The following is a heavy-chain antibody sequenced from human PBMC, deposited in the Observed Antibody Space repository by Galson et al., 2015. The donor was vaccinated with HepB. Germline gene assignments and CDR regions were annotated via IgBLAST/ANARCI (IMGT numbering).Heavy chain of an antibody. CDR2: ISGSGGNT. CDR1: GFTFSNYA. CDR3: ARLDQSSAWSSTWNYYGMDV. V-gene: IGHV3-23*01. Sequence: SLRLSCEASGFTFSNYAMNWVRQAPGEGLEWVSSISGSGGNTYYADSVKGRFTISRDNSKNTLYLQMNSLRADDTAVYYCARLDQSSAWSSTWNYYGMDVWGQGTTVTVSS. D-gene: IGHD6-19*01. J-gene: IGHJ6*02.